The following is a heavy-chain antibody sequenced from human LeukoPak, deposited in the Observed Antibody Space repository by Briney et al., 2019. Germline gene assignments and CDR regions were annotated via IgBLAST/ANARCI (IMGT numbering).Heavy chain of an antibody. CDR2: ITSGSGSNV. Sequence: GGSLRLSCAASGFTFSSHAMSWVRQAPGKGLEWVSAITSGSGSNVYYTDSLKGRFTISRDNSKNTLYLHMNSLRAEDTAVYYCARHGSWSFDYWGQGTLLSVSA. J-gene: IGHJ4*02. V-gene: IGHV3-23*01. CDR3: ARHGSWSFDY. CDR1: GFTFSSHA. D-gene: IGHD6-13*01.